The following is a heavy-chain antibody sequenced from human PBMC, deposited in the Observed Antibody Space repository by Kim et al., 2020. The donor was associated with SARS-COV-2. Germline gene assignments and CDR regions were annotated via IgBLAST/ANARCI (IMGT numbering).Heavy chain of an antibody. Sequence: SETLSLTCAVYGGSFSGYYWSWIRQPPGKGLEWIGEINHSGSTNYNPSLKSRVTISVDTSKNQFSLKLSSVTAADTAVYYCARGLRREVVPAAPWYYYYMDVWGKGTTVTVSS. J-gene: IGHJ6*03. V-gene: IGHV4-34*01. CDR2: INHSGST. CDR1: GGSFSGYY. D-gene: IGHD2-2*01. CDR3: ARGLRREVVPAAPWYYYYMDV.